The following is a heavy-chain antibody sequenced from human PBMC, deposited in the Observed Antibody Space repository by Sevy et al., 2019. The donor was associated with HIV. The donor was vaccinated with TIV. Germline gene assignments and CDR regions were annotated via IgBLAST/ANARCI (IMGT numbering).Heavy chain of an antibody. J-gene: IGHJ4*02. CDR2: IYPDDSHT. CDR3: ARGSYDSSGHYYGFDY. CDR1: GYSFTDHW. V-gene: IGHV5-51*01. D-gene: IGHD3-22*01. Sequence: GESLKISCKGSGYSFTDHWLGWVRQMPGKGLEWMGIIYPDDSHTRYSPSFQGQVTISADKAISTAYPQWSSLKPSDTAMYYCARGSYDSSGHYYGFDYWGQGTLVTVSS.